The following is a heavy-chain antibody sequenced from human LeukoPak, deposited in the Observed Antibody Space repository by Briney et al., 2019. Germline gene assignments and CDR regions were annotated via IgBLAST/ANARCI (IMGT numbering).Heavy chain of an antibody. V-gene: IGHV3-23*01. D-gene: IGHD3-9*01. CDR1: GFTVSSNY. CDR3: AKDGDILTGYYPDY. CDR2: ISGSGGST. Sequence: GGSLRLSCAASGFTVSSNYMSWVRQAPGKGLEWVSAISGSGGSTYYADSVKGRFTISRDNSKNTLYLQMNSLRAEDTAVYYCAKDGDILTGYYPDYWGQGTLVTVSS. J-gene: IGHJ4*02.